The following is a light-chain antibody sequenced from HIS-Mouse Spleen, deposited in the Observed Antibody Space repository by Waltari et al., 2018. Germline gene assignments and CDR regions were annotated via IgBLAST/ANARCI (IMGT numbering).Light chain of an antibody. CDR3: YSTDSSGNHRV. Sequence: SYELTQPPSVSVSPGQTARITCSGDALPKKYAYWYQQKSGQAPVLVIYEDSKRPSGIPERCSVSSSWTMATLTISGAQVEDEADYYCYSTDSSGNHRVFGGGTKLTVL. CDR2: EDS. J-gene: IGLJ2*01. V-gene: IGLV3-10*01. CDR1: ALPKKY.